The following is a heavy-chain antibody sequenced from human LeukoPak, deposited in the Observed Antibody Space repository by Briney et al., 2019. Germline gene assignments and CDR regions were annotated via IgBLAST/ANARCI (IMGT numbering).Heavy chain of an antibody. Sequence: PGGSLRLSCAASGFTFSGYWMSRVRQAPGKGLEWVANIKQDGSEKYYVDSVKGRFTISRHNAKNSLYLQMNSLRAEDTAVYYCARGIAASGIYFDYWGQGTLVTVSS. D-gene: IGHD6-13*01. CDR3: ARGIAASGIYFDY. V-gene: IGHV3-7*04. CDR2: IKQDGSEK. J-gene: IGHJ4*02. CDR1: GFTFSGYW.